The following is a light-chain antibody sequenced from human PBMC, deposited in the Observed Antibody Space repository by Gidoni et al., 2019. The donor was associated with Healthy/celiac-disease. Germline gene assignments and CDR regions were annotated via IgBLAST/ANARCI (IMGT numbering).Light chain of an antibody. CDR1: QIVLYSSNNKNY. CDR3: QQYYSTPPA. Sequence: DIVMTQSPASLAVSLGERATINCKSSQIVLYSSNNKNYLAWYQQKPGQPPKLLISWESTLESGVPDRFSGSGSGTDFTLTISSLQAEDVAVYYCQQYYSTPPAFGRGTKVEIK. V-gene: IGKV4-1*01. CDR2: WES. J-gene: IGKJ4*01.